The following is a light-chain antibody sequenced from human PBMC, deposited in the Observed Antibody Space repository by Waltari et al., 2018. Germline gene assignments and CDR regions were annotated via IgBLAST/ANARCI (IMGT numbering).Light chain of an antibody. CDR2: AAS. J-gene: IGKJ4*01. V-gene: IGKV1-9*01. CDR1: QDISSY. Sequence: DIQLTQSPSFLSASVGDRVTISCRASQDISSYLAWYQPKPGEAPKPLIYAASTLQSGVPSRFGGSGSGTEFTLTISSLQPEDFAAYYCQQLNVYPLTFGGGSKVEIK. CDR3: QQLNVYPLT.